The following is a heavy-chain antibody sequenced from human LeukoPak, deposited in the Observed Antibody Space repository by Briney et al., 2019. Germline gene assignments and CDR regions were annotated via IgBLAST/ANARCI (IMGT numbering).Heavy chain of an antibody. Sequence: GGSLRLSCAASGFIFSSYGMNWVRQAPGKGLEWVSYISSSGSTIYYADSVKGRFTISRDSAKNSLYLQMNSLRAEDTAVYYCARGELDCSGGSCYSDSSFDYWGQGTLVTVSS. CDR3: ARGELDCSGGSCYSDSSFDY. CDR2: ISSSGSTI. J-gene: IGHJ4*02. CDR1: GFIFSSYG. D-gene: IGHD2-15*01. V-gene: IGHV3-48*03.